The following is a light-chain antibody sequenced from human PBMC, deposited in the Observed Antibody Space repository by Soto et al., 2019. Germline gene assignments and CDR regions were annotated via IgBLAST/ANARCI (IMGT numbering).Light chain of an antibody. CDR1: QDISSY. V-gene: IGKV1-8*01. J-gene: IGKJ4*01. CDR3: QQYYEFPLT. CDR2: VAS. Sequence: AIRMTQPPSSLSASPGDRVTITCRASQDISSYLAWYQQKPGKAPNLLIYVASTLQSGVPSRFSGSGSGTDFTLTISRLQSEDFATYYCQQYYEFPLTFGGGTKVQIK.